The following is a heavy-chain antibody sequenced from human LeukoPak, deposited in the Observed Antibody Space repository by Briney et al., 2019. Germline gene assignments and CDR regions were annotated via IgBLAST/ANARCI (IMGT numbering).Heavy chain of an antibody. CDR1: GFTFSSYG. J-gene: IGHJ4*02. CDR3: AKEGVSGSSSYY. V-gene: IGHV3-23*01. CDR2: ISGSGGST. Sequence: SGGSLRLSCAASGFTFSSYGMHWVRQAPGKGLEWVSAISGSGGSTYYADSVKGRFTISRDNSKNTLYLQMNSLRAEDTAVYYCAKEGVSGSSSYYWGQGTLVTVSS. D-gene: IGHD6-6*01.